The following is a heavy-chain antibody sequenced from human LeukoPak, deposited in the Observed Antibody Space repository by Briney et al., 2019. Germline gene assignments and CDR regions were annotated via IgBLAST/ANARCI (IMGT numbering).Heavy chain of an antibody. CDR1: GGSISSYY. D-gene: IGHD4-4*01. CDR3: ASSGTVTTSGDGFDY. Sequence: SETLPLTCTVSGGSISSYYWSWIRQPPGKGLEWIGYIYYSGSTNYNPSLKSRVTISVDTSKNQFSLKLSSVTAADTAVYYCASSGTVTTSGDGFDYWGQGTPVTVSS. J-gene: IGHJ4*02. CDR2: IYYSGST. V-gene: IGHV4-59*12.